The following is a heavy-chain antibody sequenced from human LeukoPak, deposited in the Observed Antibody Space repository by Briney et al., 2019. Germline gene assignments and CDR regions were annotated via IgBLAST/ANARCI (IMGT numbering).Heavy chain of an antibody. CDR3: ARDAPKYYDFWSGYSY. Sequence: GGSLRLSCAASGFTFDDYAMHWVRQAPGKGLEWVSGISWNSGSIGYADSVKGRFTISRDNSKNTLYLQMNSLRAEDTAVYYCARDAPKYYDFWSGYSYWGQGTLVTVSS. J-gene: IGHJ4*02. CDR2: ISWNSGSI. V-gene: IGHV3-9*01. D-gene: IGHD3-3*01. CDR1: GFTFDDYA.